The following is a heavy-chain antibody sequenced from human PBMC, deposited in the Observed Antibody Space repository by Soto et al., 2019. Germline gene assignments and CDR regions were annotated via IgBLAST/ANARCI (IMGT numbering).Heavy chain of an antibody. D-gene: IGHD5-12*01. CDR2: ISYDGSNK. V-gene: IGHV3-30*18. Sequence: QVQLVESGGGVVQPGGSLRLSCVASGFTFSSYAIHWVRQAPGKGLEWVAVISYDGSNKFYADSVKGRFTISRDNSKNTQYLHMNSLNTEDTGVYYCAKDVTVDIVNTPGYWGQGTLVTVSS. CDR3: AKDVTVDIVNTPGY. J-gene: IGHJ4*02. CDR1: GFTFSSYA.